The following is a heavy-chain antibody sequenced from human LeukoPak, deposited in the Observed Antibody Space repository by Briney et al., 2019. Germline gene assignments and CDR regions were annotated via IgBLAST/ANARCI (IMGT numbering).Heavy chain of an antibody. Sequence: PGRSLRLSCAASGFTFDDYAMHWVRQAPGKGLEWVSGISWNSGSIGYADSVKGRFTISRDNAKNSLYLQMNSLRAEDTALYYCAREGYNWNYENYMDVWGKGTTVTVSS. D-gene: IGHD1-7*01. V-gene: IGHV3-9*01. CDR1: GFTFDDYA. CDR3: AREGYNWNYENYMDV. J-gene: IGHJ6*03. CDR2: ISWNSGSI.